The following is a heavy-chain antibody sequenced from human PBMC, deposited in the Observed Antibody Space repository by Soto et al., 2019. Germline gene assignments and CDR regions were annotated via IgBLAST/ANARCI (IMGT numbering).Heavy chain of an antibody. CDR2: INAGNGKT. CDR1: GYTFTSYA. J-gene: IGHJ3*02. Sequence: ASVKVSCKASGYTFTSYAMHWVRQAPGQRLEWMGWINAGNGKTKYSQKFQGRVTITRDKSASTAYMELSSLRSEDTAVYYCARAKYRLAMVRGVNHAFDIWGQGTMVTVSS. V-gene: IGHV1-3*01. CDR3: ARAKYRLAMVRGVNHAFDI. D-gene: IGHD3-10*01.